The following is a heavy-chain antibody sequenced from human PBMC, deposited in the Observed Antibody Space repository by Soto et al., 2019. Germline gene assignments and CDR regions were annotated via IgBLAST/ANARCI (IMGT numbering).Heavy chain of an antibody. CDR3: ARVAMVRGVTQGSGFDP. D-gene: IGHD3-10*01. Sequence: SGGSLRLSCAASGFTFSSYSMNWVRQAPGKGLEWVSYISSSSSTIYYADSVKGRFTISRDNAKNSLYLQMNSLRAEDTAVYYCARVAMVRGVTQGSGFDPWGQGTLVTVSS. J-gene: IGHJ5*02. CDR2: ISSSSSTI. CDR1: GFTFSSYS. V-gene: IGHV3-48*01.